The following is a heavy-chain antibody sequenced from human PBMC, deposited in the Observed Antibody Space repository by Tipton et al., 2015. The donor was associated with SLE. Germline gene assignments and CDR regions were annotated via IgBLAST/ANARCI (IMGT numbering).Heavy chain of an antibody. J-gene: IGHJ6*03. Sequence: SLRLSCAASGFTFTNFWMDWVRQGPGKGLVWVSRINSEGSYTTYADSVKGRFTISRDNAKNTLFLQMNNLRAEDTAVYFCARERMDMDVWGKGTTVTVSS. CDR3: ARERMDMDV. V-gene: IGHV3-74*01. CDR1: GFTFTNFW. CDR2: INSEGSYT. D-gene: IGHD2-8*01.